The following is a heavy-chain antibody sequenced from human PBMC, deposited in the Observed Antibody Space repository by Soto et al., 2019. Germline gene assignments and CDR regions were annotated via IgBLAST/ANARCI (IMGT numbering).Heavy chain of an antibody. D-gene: IGHD4-17*01. CDR1: GLTFSGSN. J-gene: IGHJ4*02. CDR2: IKSKADSYAT. Sequence: EVQLVESGGGLVQPGGSLKLSCATSGLTFSGSNMHWVRQASGKGLEWVGRIKSKADSYATAYAASGKGRFIVSRDDSQNTAYLQMNSLKTEDTAVYYCTRWGGDPPTLDYWGQGTLVTVSS. CDR3: TRWGGDPPTLDY. V-gene: IGHV3-73*02.